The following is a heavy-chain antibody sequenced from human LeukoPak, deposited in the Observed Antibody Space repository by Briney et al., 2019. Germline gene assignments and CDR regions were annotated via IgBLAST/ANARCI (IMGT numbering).Heavy chain of an antibody. D-gene: IGHD3-22*01. CDR3: ARDRSDSSGRYFDL. Sequence: PSQTLSLTCTVSGGSISSGNYYWTWIRQPAGKGLEWIGHIYTSGSTNYNPSLKSRVTISVDTSKNQFSLKLSSVTAADTAVYYCARDRSDSSGRYFDLWGRGTLVTASS. V-gene: IGHV4-61*09. CDR2: IYTSGST. J-gene: IGHJ2*01. CDR1: GGSISSGNYY.